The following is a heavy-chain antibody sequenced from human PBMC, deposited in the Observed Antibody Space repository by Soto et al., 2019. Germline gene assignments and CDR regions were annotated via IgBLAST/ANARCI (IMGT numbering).Heavy chain of an antibody. Sequence: GESLKISCKASGYRFTNYWIAWVRQMPGKGLEWMGIIYPHDSDTRYSPSFQGQVTISADKSISTAYLQWGSVKASDTAMYFCARPTYSGSYAGAFTYGMDVWGQGTTVTVSS. CDR2: IYPHDSDT. D-gene: IGHD1-26*01. CDR3: ARPTYSGSYAGAFTYGMDV. J-gene: IGHJ6*02. V-gene: IGHV5-51*01. CDR1: GYRFTNYW.